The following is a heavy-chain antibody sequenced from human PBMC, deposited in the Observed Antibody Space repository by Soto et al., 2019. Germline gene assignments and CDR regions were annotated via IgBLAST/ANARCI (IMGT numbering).Heavy chain of an antibody. D-gene: IGHD3-3*01. J-gene: IGHJ6*02. CDR3: AREGGYDFWSGYYAPYYYYYGMDV. CDR1: GGSVSSGSYY. CDR2: IYYSGST. V-gene: IGHV4-61*01. Sequence: PSETLSLTSTVSGGSVSSGSYYWSWIRQPPGKGLEWIGYIYYSGSTNYNPSLKNRVTISVDTSKNQFSLKLSSVTAADTAVYYCAREGGYDFWSGYYAPYYYYYGMDVWGQGTTVTVSS.